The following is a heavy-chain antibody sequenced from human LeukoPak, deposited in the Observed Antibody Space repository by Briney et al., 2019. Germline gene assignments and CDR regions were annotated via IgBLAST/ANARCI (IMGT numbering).Heavy chain of an antibody. CDR2: IYYSGST. J-gene: IGHJ4*02. V-gene: IGHV4-59*01. CDR1: GGSISSYY. Sequence: NPSETLSLTCTVSGGSISSYYWSWIRQPPGKGLEWIGYIYYSGSTNYNPSLKSRVTISVDTSKNQFSLKLSSVTAADTAVYYCARDGINGKPFDYWGQGTLVTVSS. D-gene: IGHD1-26*01. CDR3: ARDGINGKPFDY.